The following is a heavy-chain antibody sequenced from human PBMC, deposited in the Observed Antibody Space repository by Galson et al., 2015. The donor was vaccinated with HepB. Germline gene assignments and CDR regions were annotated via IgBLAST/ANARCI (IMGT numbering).Heavy chain of an antibody. V-gene: IGHV4-59*01. D-gene: IGHD2-2*01. CDR2: IYYSGST. CDR3: ARDRGGYCSSTSCYYGDYYYYGMDV. Sequence: ETLSLTCTVSGGSISSYYWSWIRQPPGKGLEWIGYIYYSGSTNYNPSLKSRVTISVDTSKNQFSLKLSSVTAADTAVYYCARDRGGYCSSTSCYYGDYYYYGMDVWGQGTTVTVSS. J-gene: IGHJ6*02. CDR1: GGSISSYY.